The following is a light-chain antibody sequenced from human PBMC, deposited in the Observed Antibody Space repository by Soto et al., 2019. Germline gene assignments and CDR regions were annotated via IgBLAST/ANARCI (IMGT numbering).Light chain of an antibody. CDR2: GAS. V-gene: IGKV3-15*01. CDR1: QSVSSN. CDR3: QQYNNWPPFT. J-gene: IGKJ2*01. Sequence: EIVMTQSPATLSVSPGDRATLSCRASQSVSSNFAWYQQKPGQAPRLLIYGASTMATGIPARFSGSGSGTEFTLTISSLQSEDFAVYFCQQYNNWPPFTFGQGTKLEIK.